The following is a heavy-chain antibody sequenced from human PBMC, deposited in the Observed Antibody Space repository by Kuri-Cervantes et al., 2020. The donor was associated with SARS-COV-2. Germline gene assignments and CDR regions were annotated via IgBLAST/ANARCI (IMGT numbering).Heavy chain of an antibody. V-gene: IGHV4-59*12. Sequence: SETLSLTCTVSGGSISSYYWSWIRQPPGKGLEWIGYIYYSGSTNYNPSLKSRVTISVDTSKNQFSLKLSSVTAADTAVYYCARGGLGFRDHAFDIWGQGTMVTVSS. J-gene: IGHJ3*02. CDR3: ARGGLGFRDHAFDI. D-gene: IGHD3-10*01. CDR1: GGSISSYY. CDR2: IYYSGST.